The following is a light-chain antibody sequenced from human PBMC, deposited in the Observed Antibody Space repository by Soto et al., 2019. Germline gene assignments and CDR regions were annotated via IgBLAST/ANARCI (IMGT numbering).Light chain of an antibody. Sequence: DIQMTQSPSTLSSSVGDRVTITCRASQSISSWLSWYQQKPGKAPKLLIYDASSLESGVPSRFSGSGSGTDFTLTISSLQPDDFATYYCQQYNSYSLTFGGGTKVEIK. CDR3: QQYNSYSLT. J-gene: IGKJ4*01. CDR2: DAS. CDR1: QSISSW. V-gene: IGKV1-5*01.